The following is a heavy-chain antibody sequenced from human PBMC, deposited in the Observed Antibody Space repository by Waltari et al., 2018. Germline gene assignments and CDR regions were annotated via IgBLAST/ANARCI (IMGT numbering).Heavy chain of an antibody. V-gene: IGHV4-4*07. CDR2: VHASGTT. D-gene: IGHD4-17*01. Sequence: QVQLQDSGPGLVKPSETLSLICTVSSGSVSRYYWNWIRQSAGKGLEWIGHVHASGTTKYNPSLRSRVTVSLDTSKNQFSLKLTSVTAADTAVYYCARSGDYAEYFQHWGLGTLLTVSS. J-gene: IGHJ1*01. CDR3: ARSGDYAEYFQH. CDR1: SGSVSRYY.